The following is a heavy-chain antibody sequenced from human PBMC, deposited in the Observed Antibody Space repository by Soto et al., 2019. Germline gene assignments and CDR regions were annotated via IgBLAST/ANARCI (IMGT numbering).Heavy chain of an antibody. D-gene: IGHD3-3*01. Sequence: QVQLVQSGAEVKKPGSSVKVSCKASGGTFSSYAISWVRQAPGQGLEWMGGIIPIFGTVNYAQKFQGRVTITADKSTSTAYMELSSLRSEDTAVYYCARWGGYDFWSGYGMDVWGQGTTVTVSS. CDR2: IIPIFGTV. CDR1: GGTFSSYA. V-gene: IGHV1-69*06. CDR3: ARWGGYDFWSGYGMDV. J-gene: IGHJ6*02.